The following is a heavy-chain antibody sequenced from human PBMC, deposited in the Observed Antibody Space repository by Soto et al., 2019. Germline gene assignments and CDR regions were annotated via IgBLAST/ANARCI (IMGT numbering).Heavy chain of an antibody. J-gene: IGHJ3*02. Sequence: QLQLQESGSGLVKPSQTLSLTCAVSGGSISSGGYSWSWIRQPPGKGLEWIGYIYHSGSTYYNPSLKSRVTISVDRSKNQFSLKLSSVTAADTAVYYCARAKYYYDSSGYPHDAFDIWGQGTMVTVSS. CDR3: ARAKYYYDSSGYPHDAFDI. D-gene: IGHD3-22*01. CDR2: IYHSGST. CDR1: GGSISSGGYS. V-gene: IGHV4-30-2*01.